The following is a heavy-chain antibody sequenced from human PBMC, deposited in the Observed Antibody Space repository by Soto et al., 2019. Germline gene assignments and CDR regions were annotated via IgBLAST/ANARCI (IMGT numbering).Heavy chain of an antibody. Sequence: QLQLQESGPGLVKPSETLSLTCTVSGGSISSSSYYWGWIRQPPGKGLEWIGSIYYSGSTYYNPYLKSRVTISVDTSTNQFSLKLSSVTAADTAVYYCARQLSYCSHCVCYLDAFYIWGQGTMVTVSS. CDR3: ARQLSYCSHCVCYLDAFYI. CDR1: GGSISSSSYY. J-gene: IGHJ3*02. D-gene: IGHD2-8*01. V-gene: IGHV4-39*01. CDR2: IYYSGST.